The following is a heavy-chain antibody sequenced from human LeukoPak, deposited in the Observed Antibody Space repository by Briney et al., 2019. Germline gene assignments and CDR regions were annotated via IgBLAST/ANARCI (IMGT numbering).Heavy chain of an antibody. D-gene: IGHD2-2*01. CDR2: IYPGDSDT. CDR1: GYSFTSYW. Sequence: GESLKISCKGSGYSFTSYWIGWVRQMPGKGLEWMGIIYPGDSDTRYSPSFQGQVTISADKSISTAYLQWSSLKASDTAMYYCARRSLCSSTSCYEFFDYWGRGTLVTVSS. CDR3: ARRSLCSSTSCYEFFDY. J-gene: IGHJ4*02. V-gene: IGHV5-51*01.